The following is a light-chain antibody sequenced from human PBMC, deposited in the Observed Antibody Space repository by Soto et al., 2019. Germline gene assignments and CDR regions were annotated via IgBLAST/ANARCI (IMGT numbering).Light chain of an antibody. CDR2: GAS. CDR3: QQYGTSRA. V-gene: IGKV3-20*01. CDR1: QSVSSNY. J-gene: IGKJ1*01. Sequence: EIVLTQSPGTLSLSPGEKATLSCRVSQSVSSNYLAWYQQKSGQAPRLLIYGASSRATGIPDRFSGSGSGTDFTLTISRLEPEDFAVYFCQQYGTSRAFGQGTKVEIK.